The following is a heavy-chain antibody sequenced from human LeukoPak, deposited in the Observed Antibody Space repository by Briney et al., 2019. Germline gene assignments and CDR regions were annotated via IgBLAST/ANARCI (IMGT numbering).Heavy chain of an antibody. Sequence: GGSLRLSCAASGFPFNNYWIYWVRQAPGKGLVWVSSINTDGRTTRYAASVQGRFTISRDNAKNTLYLQMNSLSGDDTAVYYGARAGASGWYAAGWFDPWGQGSLVTVSS. CDR2: INTDGRTT. D-gene: IGHD6-19*01. J-gene: IGHJ5*02. CDR1: GFPFNNYW. CDR3: ARAGASGWYAAGWFDP. V-gene: IGHV3-74*01.